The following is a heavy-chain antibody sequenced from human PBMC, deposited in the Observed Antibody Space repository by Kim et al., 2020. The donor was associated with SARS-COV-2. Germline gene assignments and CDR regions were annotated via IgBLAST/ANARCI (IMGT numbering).Heavy chain of an antibody. CDR1: GFTFSSYG. Sequence: GGSLRLSCAASGFTFSSYGMHWVRQAPGKGLEWVAVIWYDGSNKYYADSVKGRFTISRDNSKNTLYLQMNSLRAEDTAVYYCARAPSYDSSGYLHYYGMDVWGRGTAVTVSS. D-gene: IGHD3-22*01. J-gene: IGHJ6*02. CDR3: ARAPSYDSSGYLHYYGMDV. CDR2: IWYDGSNK. V-gene: IGHV3-33*01.